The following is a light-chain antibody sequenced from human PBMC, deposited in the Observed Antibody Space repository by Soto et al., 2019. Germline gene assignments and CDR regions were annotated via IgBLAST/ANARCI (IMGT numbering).Light chain of an antibody. CDR2: GTS. CDR1: QSVGSSY. CDR3: QQYVGSPQT. V-gene: IGKV3-20*01. J-gene: IGKJ1*01. Sequence: EIVLTQFPGTLSLSKGERASLSCRASQSVGSSYLAWHQQKPGQAPRLLIYGTSIRPTGIPDRFSGSGSGTDFTLTISRLEPEDFAVYYCQQYVGSPQTFGQGTKVDI.